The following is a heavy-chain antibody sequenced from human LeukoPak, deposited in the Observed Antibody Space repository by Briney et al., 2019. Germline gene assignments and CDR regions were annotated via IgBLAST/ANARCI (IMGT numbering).Heavy chain of an antibody. CDR2: INSDGSST. CDR1: GFTFSSYW. V-gene: IGHV3-74*01. CDR3: ARVVSGSYYYYYYYMDV. J-gene: IGHJ6*03. D-gene: IGHD1-26*01. Sequence: GGSLRLSCAASGFTFSSYWMHWVRQAPGKGLVWVSRINSDGSSTSYADSVKGRFTISRDNAKHTLYLQINSLRAEDTAVYYCARVVSGSYYYYYYYMDVWGKGTTVTVSS.